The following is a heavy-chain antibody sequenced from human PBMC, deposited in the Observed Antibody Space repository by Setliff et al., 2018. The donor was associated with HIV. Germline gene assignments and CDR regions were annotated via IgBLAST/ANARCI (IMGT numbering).Heavy chain of an antibody. J-gene: IGHJ4*02. V-gene: IGHV3-7*01. CDR3: ARGARGCSYG. Sequence: PGGSLRLSCAASGFIFSDHYMDWVRQAPGKGLEWVANIKQDGSEKYYVESVKGRFTISRDNANNSLYLQMNSLRAEDTAVYYCARGARGCSYGWGQGTLVTVSS. CDR1: GFIFSDHY. CDR2: IKQDGSEK. D-gene: IGHD5-18*01.